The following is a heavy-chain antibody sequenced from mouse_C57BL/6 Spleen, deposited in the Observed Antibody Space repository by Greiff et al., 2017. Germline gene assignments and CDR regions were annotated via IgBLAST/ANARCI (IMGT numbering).Heavy chain of an antibody. Sequence: EVNLVESGGGLVKPGGSLKLSCAASGFTFSSYAMSWVRQTPEKRLEWVATISDGGSYTYYPDNVKGRFTISRDNAKNNLYLQMSHLKSEDTAMYYCARGDGYYLFAYWGQGTLVTVSA. CDR2: ISDGGSYT. D-gene: IGHD2-3*01. CDR3: ARGDGYYLFAY. CDR1: GFTFSSYA. J-gene: IGHJ3*01. V-gene: IGHV5-4*03.